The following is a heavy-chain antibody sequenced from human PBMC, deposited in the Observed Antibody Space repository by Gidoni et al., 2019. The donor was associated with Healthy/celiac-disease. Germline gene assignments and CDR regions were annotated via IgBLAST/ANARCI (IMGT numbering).Heavy chain of an antibody. CDR1: GFTFRSYG. D-gene: IGHD6-13*01. J-gene: IGHJ6*02. CDR3: AKGGSSWYYYYGMDV. CDR2: ISYDGSNK. Sequence: QVQLVESGGGVVQPGRSLRPSCAASGFTFRSYGMHWVRQAPGKGLEWVAVISYDGSNKYYADSVKGRFTISRDNSKNTLYLQMNSLRAEDTAVYYCAKGGSSWYYYYGMDVWGQGTTVTVSS. V-gene: IGHV3-30*18.